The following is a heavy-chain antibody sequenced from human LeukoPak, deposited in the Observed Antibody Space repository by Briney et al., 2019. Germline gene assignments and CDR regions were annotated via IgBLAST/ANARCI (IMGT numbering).Heavy chain of an antibody. J-gene: IGHJ6*02. D-gene: IGHD3-22*01. V-gene: IGHV3-15*01. CDR1: GFTFSNAW. CDR3: TTDYDDSSGYNYYYGMDV. Sequence: GGSLRLSCAASGFTFSNAWMTWVRQAPGKGLEWVGRIKSKTDGGTTDYAAPVKGRFTISRDDSKNTLYLQMNSLKTEDTAVYYCTTDYDDSSGYNYYYGMDVWGQGTTVTVSS. CDR2: IKSKTDGGTT.